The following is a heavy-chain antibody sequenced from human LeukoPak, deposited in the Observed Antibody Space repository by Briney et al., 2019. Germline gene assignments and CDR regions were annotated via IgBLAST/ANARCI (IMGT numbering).Heavy chain of an antibody. CDR1: GFTFSSYA. Sequence: PGGSLRLSCSASGFTFSSYAMHWVRQAPGKGLQYVSTITADGGVTYYADSLKGRFTISRDNSKNTLYLQMNSLRAEDTALYYCAREKGNAFDIWGQGTMVTVSS. CDR3: AREKGNAFDI. V-gene: IGHV3-64*04. CDR2: ITADGGVT. D-gene: IGHD6-13*01. J-gene: IGHJ3*02.